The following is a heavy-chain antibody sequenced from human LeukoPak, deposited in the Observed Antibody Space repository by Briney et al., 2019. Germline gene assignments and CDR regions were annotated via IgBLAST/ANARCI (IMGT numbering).Heavy chain of an antibody. D-gene: IGHD3-10*01. J-gene: IGHJ4*02. CDR1: GYTFTGYG. CDR2: ISAYNGNT. Sequence: ASVKVSCKASGYTFTGYGISRVRQAPGQGLEWMGWISAYNGNTNYAQKLQGRVTMTTDTSTSTAYMELRSLRSDDTAVYYCVREGGSAIYFDYWGQGTLVTVSS. V-gene: IGHV1-18*01. CDR3: VREGGSAIYFDY.